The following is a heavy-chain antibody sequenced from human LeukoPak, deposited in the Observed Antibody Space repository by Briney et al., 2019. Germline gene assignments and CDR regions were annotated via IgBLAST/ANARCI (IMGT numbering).Heavy chain of an antibody. J-gene: IGHJ4*02. V-gene: IGHV4-59*08. CDR2: IYYSGST. D-gene: IGHD5-18*01. CDR3: ARRYSYGPPYFDY. CDR1: GGSISSYY. Sequence: SEALSLTCTVSGGSISSYYWSWIRQPPGKGLEWIGYIYYSGSTNYNPSLKSRVTISVDTSKNQFSLKLSSVTAADTAVYYCARRYSYGPPYFDYWGQGTLVTVSS.